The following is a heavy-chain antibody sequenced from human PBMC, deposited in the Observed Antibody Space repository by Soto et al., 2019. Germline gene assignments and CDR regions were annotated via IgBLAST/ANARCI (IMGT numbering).Heavy chain of an antibody. Sequence: GGSLRLSCAASGFTFSSYAMHWVRQAPGKGLEWVAVISYDGSNKYYADSVKGRFTISRDNSKNTLYLQMNSLRAEDTAVYYCARDQGYSGYDCEFDPWGQGTLVTVSS. CDR3: ARDQGYSGYDCEFDP. CDR2: ISYDGSNK. CDR1: GFTFSSYA. D-gene: IGHD5-12*01. V-gene: IGHV3-30-3*01. J-gene: IGHJ5*02.